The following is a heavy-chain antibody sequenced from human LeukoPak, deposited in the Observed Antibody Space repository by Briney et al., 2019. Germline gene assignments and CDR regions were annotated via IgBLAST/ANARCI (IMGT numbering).Heavy chain of an antibody. CDR1: GGSFSGYY. Sequence: SETLSLTCAVYGGSFSGYYWSWIRQPPGKGLEWIGEINHSGSTNYNPSHKSRVTISVDTSKNQFSLKLSSVTAADTAVYYCARDSDYYDSSGYSYYFDYWGQGTLVTASS. CDR3: ARDSDYYDSSGYSYYFDY. J-gene: IGHJ4*02. D-gene: IGHD3-22*01. V-gene: IGHV4-34*01. CDR2: INHSGST.